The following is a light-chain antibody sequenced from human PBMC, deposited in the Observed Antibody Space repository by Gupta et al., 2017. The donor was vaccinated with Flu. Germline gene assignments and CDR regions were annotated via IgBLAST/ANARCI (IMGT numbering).Light chain of an antibody. CDR2: GAS. J-gene: IGKJ5*01. V-gene: IGKV3-15*01. CDR1: QNVNSN. Sequence: ATLSVSPGERATLSCRASQNVNSNLAWYHQKPGQAPRLLIYGASTRDTGISARFSGSGSGTDFTLTISSRQSEDFALYYCQQYDRWPLITFGQGTRLEIK. CDR3: QQYDRWPLIT.